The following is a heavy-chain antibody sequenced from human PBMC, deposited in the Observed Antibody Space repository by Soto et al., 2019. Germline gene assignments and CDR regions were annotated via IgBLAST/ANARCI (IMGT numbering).Heavy chain of an antibody. V-gene: IGHV3-23*01. J-gene: IGHJ4*02. Sequence: QPGGSLRLSCAASGFPFSGYAINWVRQAPGKGLEWVSIISGIGSSTNYADSVKGRFTISRDNSRDTVHLQMNSLRAEDTAVYYCAKSYYGDYDHRLLFXNWGQGTLVTVSS. CDR2: ISGIGSST. CDR3: AKSYYGDYDHRLLFXN. CDR1: GFPFSGYA. D-gene: IGHD4-17*01.